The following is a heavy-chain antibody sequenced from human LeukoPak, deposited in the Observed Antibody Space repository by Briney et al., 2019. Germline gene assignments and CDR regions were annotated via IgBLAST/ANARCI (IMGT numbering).Heavy chain of an antibody. J-gene: IGHJ4*02. V-gene: IGHV3-23*01. CDR3: AKGRGYSYHGLFDY. CDR1: GFTFGDYA. CDR2: ISGSGGST. Sequence: GGSLRLSCTASGFTFGDYAMNWFRQAPGKGLEWVSAISGSGGSTYYADSVKGRFTISRDNSKNTLYLQMNSLRAEDTAVYYCAKGRGYSYHGLFDYWGQGTLVTVSS. D-gene: IGHD5-18*01.